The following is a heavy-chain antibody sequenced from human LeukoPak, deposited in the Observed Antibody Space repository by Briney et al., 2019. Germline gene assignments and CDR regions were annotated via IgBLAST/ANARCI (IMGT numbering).Heavy chain of an antibody. D-gene: IGHD1-26*01. J-gene: IGHJ6*02. CDR3: ARDYSGSYTLYYYYGMDV. V-gene: IGHV3-23*01. CDR2: ISGSGGST. CDR1: GFTFSSYA. Sequence: GGSLRLSCAASGFTFSSYAMSWVRQAPGKGLEWVSAISGSGGSTYYADSVKGQFTISRDNAKNSLYLQMNSLRAEDTAVYYCARDYSGSYTLYYYYGMDVWGQGTTVTVSS.